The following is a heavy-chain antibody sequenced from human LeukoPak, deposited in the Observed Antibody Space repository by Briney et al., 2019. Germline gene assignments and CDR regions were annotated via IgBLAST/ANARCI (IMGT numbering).Heavy chain of an antibody. D-gene: IGHD3-22*01. CDR3: ARGLRGRSYYDSSGYYPVAY. CDR1: GYTFTSYG. Sequence: ASVKVSCKASGYTFTSYGISWVRQAPGQGLEWMGWISAYNGNTNYAQKLQGRVTMTTDTSTSTAYMELRSLRSDDTAVYYCARGLRGRSYYDSSGYYPVAYWGQGTLVTVSS. CDR2: ISAYNGNT. J-gene: IGHJ4*02. V-gene: IGHV1-18*01.